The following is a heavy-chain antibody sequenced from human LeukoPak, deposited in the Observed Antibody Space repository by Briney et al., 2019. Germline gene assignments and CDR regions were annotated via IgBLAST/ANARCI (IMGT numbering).Heavy chain of an antibody. D-gene: IGHD6-13*01. CDR2: TSHAGLS. J-gene: IGHJ5*02. Sequence: SETLSLTRSVSGESIRSTTFWGWIRQSPGRGLEWIASTSHAGLSYYNPCLSSRVTVSADSSKHQFSLRLSSVTAADTAVYYCARRGGHSWDVGNWFDPWGQGTPVTVSS. CDR3: ARRGGHSWDVGNWFDP. V-gene: IGHV4-39*01. CDR1: GESIRSTTF.